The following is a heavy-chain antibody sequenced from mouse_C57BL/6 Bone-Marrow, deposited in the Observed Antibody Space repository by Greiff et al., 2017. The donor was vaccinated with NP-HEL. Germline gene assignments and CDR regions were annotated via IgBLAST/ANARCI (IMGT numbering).Heavy chain of an antibody. CDR2: IYPRDGST. J-gene: IGHJ4*01. CDR3: ARERNYSNYGYAMDY. D-gene: IGHD2-5*01. Sequence: VKVVESDAELVKPGASVKISCKVSGYTFTDHTIHWMKQRPEQGLEWIGYIYPRDGSTKYNEKFKGKATLTADKSSSTAYMQLNSLTSEDSAVYFCARERNYSNYGYAMDYWGQGTSVTVSS. CDR1: GYTFTDHT. V-gene: IGHV1-78*01.